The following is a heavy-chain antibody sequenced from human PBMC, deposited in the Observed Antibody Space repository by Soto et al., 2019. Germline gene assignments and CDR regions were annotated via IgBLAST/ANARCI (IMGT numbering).Heavy chain of an antibody. CDR2: IYYSGST. Sequence: QVQLQESGPGLVKPSETLSLTCTVSGDSVSSSSYFWSWIRQPPGKGLEWIGYIYYSGSTHYNPSLKSRVTISVDTSKSLSSLKLSSVTAADTAVYYCASYSMGIVSPFSFDYWGQGTLVTVSS. D-gene: IGHD1-26*01. V-gene: IGHV4-61*01. CDR3: ASYSMGIVSPFSFDY. CDR1: GDSVSSSSYF. J-gene: IGHJ4*02.